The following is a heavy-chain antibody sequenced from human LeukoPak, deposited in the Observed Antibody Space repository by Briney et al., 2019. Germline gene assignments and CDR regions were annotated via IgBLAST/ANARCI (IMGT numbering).Heavy chain of an antibody. CDR3: ARNTIAAAGSFDY. CDR1: GGSISSYY. CDR2: SYYSGST. Sequence: PSETLSLTCTVSGGSISSYYWSWIRQPPGKGLEWIGYSYYSGSTNYNPSLKSRVTISVDTSKNQFSLKLSSVTAADTAVYYCARNTIAAAGSFDYWGQGTLVTVSS. J-gene: IGHJ4*02. D-gene: IGHD6-13*01. V-gene: IGHV4-59*01.